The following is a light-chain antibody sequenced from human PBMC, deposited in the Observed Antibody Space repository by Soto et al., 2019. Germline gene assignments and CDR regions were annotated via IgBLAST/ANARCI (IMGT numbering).Light chain of an antibody. CDR2: EVS. CDR3: SSYRSSSTV. Sequence: QSALTQPASVSGSPGQSITISCTGTSSDVGGYNYVSWYQQHPGKAPKLMIYEVSNRPSGVSNRFSGSKSDNTASLTISGLKAEDEADYYCSSYRSSSTVFGTGPKLTVL. V-gene: IGLV2-14*01. CDR1: SSDVGGYNY. J-gene: IGLJ1*01.